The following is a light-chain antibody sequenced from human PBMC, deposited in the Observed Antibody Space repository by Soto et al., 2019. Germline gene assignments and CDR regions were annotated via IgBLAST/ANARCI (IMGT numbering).Light chain of an antibody. Sequence: DIQITQSPSTLSASVGDTVTVTCRASQSIGTWLAWFQQKPGKAPKVVIYKASSLESGVPSRFSGSGSGTEFTLTISSLQPDDFATYYCQQYTSYSSFGQGTKVDIK. CDR2: KAS. CDR1: QSIGTW. J-gene: IGKJ1*01. V-gene: IGKV1-5*03. CDR3: QQYTSYSS.